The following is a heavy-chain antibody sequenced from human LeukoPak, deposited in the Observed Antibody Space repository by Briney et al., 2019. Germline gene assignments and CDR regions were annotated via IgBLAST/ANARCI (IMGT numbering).Heavy chain of an antibody. V-gene: IGHV4-30-4*08. CDR1: GGSISSGDYY. J-gene: IGHJ3*02. CDR3: AREFLRVNAFDI. D-gene: IGHD4-17*01. CDR2: IYYSGST. Sequence: SQXLSLTCTVSGGSISSGDYYWSWIRQPPGKGLEWIGYIYYSGSTYYKPSLKSRVSMSVDMSKTQFSLKLSSVIAADTAVYFCAREFLRVNAFDIWGQGTMVTVSS.